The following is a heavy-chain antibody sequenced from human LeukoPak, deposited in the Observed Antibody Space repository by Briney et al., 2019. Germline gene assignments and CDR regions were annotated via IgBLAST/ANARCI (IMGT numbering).Heavy chain of an antibody. CDR1: GGSLSSYY. Sequence: SETLSLTCTVSGGSLSSYYWSWIRQPPGRGREWIGCIYYSGSTNYNPSFKSRVTISVDTSKNQFSLKLSSVTAADTAVYYCARWGVSSGSYHWYFDLWGRGTLVTVSS. CDR3: ARWGVSSGSYHWYFDL. CDR2: IYYSGST. J-gene: IGHJ2*01. V-gene: IGHV4-59*01. D-gene: IGHD1-26*01.